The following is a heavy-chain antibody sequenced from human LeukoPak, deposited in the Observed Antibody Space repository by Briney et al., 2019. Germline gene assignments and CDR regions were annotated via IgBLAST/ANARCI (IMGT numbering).Heavy chain of an antibody. Sequence: GGSLRLSCATSGFSFSSYAMSWVRQAPGKGLEWVSYIGSSGSTVYYADSVKGRFTISRDNAKNSLYMQMESLRDEDTAIYYCARDTLEYSNSPDALDIWGQGTMVTVSS. J-gene: IGHJ3*02. D-gene: IGHD4-23*01. CDR1: GFSFSSYA. V-gene: IGHV3-48*02. CDR3: ARDTLEYSNSPDALDI. CDR2: IGSSGSTV.